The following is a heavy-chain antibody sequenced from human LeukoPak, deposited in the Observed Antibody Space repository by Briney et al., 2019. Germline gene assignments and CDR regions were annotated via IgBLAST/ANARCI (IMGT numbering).Heavy chain of an antibody. V-gene: IGHV3-48*01. CDR2: ISSSNTI. Sequence: GGTLRLSCAGSGFSFSNYGMSWVRQAPGKGLEWISYISSSNTIYYADSVKGRFTISRDNAKNSLYLQMNSLTADDTAVYYCARLGRFLRVDYFDYWGQGSLVTVSS. CDR1: GFSFSNYG. J-gene: IGHJ4*02. D-gene: IGHD3-10*01. CDR3: ARLGRFLRVDYFDY.